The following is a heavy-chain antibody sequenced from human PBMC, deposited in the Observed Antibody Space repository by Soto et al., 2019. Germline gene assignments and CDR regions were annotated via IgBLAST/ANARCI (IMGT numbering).Heavy chain of an antibody. J-gene: IGHJ4*02. V-gene: IGHV1-46*01. CDR1: GYTFTSYY. CDR3: XXXXXXXCFDY. Sequence: QVQLVQSGAEVKKPGASVKVSCKASGYTFTSYYMHWVRQAPGQGLEWMGIINPSGGSTSYAQKXXXXXXXXXXXXXXXXXXXXXXXXXXXXXXXXXXXXXXXXCFDYWGQGTLVTVSS. CDR2: INPSGGST.